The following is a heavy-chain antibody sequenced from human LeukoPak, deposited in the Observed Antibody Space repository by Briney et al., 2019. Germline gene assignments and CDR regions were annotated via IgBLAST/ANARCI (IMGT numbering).Heavy chain of an antibody. CDR1: GFTFSSYE. CDR2: ISSSCSTV. CDR3: ARDGKYCSSTSCHRPFDY. J-gene: IGHJ4*02. V-gene: IGHV3-48*03. D-gene: IGHD2-2*01. Sequence: PGGSLRLSCAASGFTFSSYEMNWVRQAPGKGVEWVSYISSSCSTVYYADSVKGRFTISRDNAKNSLYLQMNSLRAEDTAVYYCARDGKYCSSTSCHRPFDYWGQGTLVTVSS.